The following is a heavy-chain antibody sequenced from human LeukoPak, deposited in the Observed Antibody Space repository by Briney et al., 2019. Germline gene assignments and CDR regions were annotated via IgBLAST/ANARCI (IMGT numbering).Heavy chain of an antibody. V-gene: IGHV3-48*03. J-gene: IGHJ4*02. Sequence: GGSLRLSCAASGFTFSSYEMNWVRQAPGKGLEWVSYISSSGSTIYYADSVKGRFTISRDNAKNSLYLQMNSLRAEDTAVYYCARASYVKHFGYWGQGTLVTVSS. D-gene: IGHD5-18*01. CDR3: ARASYVKHFGY. CDR2: ISSSGSTI. CDR1: GFTFSSYE.